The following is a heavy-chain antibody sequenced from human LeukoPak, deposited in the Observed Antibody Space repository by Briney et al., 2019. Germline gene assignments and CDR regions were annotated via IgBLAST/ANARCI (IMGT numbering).Heavy chain of an antibody. V-gene: IGHV3-64D*09. J-gene: IGHJ6*02. CDR1: GFTFSSYA. D-gene: IGHD2/OR15-2a*01. Sequence: GGSLRLSCSASGFTFSSYAMHWVRQAPGKGLEYVSAISSNGGSTYYADSVKGRFTISRDNSKNTLYLQMSSLRAEDTAVYYCVKAVVSYGMDVWSQGTTVTVSS. CDR3: VKAVVSYGMDV. CDR2: ISSNGGST.